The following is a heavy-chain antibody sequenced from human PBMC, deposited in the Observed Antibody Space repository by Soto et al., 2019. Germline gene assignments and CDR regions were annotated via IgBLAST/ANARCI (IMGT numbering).Heavy chain of an antibody. CDR2: ISYDGSNK. CDR3: ASPPEGYSSGQEAFDI. V-gene: IGHV3-30-3*01. CDR1: GFTFSSYA. Sequence: GGSLRLSCAASGFTFSSYAMHWVRQAPGKGLEWVAVISYDGSNKYYADSVKGRFTISRDNSKNTLYLQMNSLRAEDTAVYYCASPPEGYSSGQEAFDIWGQGTMVTVSS. D-gene: IGHD6-19*01. J-gene: IGHJ3*02.